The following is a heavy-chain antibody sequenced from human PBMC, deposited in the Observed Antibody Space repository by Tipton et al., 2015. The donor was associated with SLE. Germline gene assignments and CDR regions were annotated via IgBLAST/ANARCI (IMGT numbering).Heavy chain of an antibody. CDR3: ARVVRSGWDLLNGYFDL. J-gene: IGHJ2*01. D-gene: IGHD6-19*01. Sequence: TLSLTCTVSGVSIRTPTYYWGWIRQPPGKGLEWIGTISHSGNTYSHTSLESRVTISVDTSQNQFSLNLISVTTADTAVYYCARVVRSGWDLLNGYFDLWGRGTLVTVSS. CDR1: GVSIRTPTYY. V-gene: IGHV4-39*07. CDR2: ISHSGNT.